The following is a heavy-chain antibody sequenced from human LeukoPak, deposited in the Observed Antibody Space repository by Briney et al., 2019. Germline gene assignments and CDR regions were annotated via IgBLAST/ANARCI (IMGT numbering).Heavy chain of an antibody. V-gene: IGHV4-61*02. CDR2: IYTSGST. Sequence: SETLSLTCTVSGGSISSGSYYWSWIRQPAGKGLEWIGRIYTSGSTNYNPSLKSRVTISVDTSKNQFSLKLSSVTAADTAVYYCASTRWFGEPSWGHFQHWGQGTLVTVSS. J-gene: IGHJ1*01. CDR1: GGSISSGSYY. D-gene: IGHD3-10*01. CDR3: ASTRWFGEPSWGHFQH.